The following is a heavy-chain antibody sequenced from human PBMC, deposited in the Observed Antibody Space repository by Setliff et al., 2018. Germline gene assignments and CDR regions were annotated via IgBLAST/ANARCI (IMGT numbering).Heavy chain of an antibody. CDR2: IFYSGST. J-gene: IGHJ4*02. Sequence: TSETLSLTCTVSGGSISSHYWNWIRQPPGKGLEWIGYIFYSGSTNYNPSLKSRVTISVDTSKNQFSLKLRSVTAADTAVYYCAREWADKWELLGPFDYWGQGTLVTVSS. D-gene: IGHD1-26*01. CDR3: AREWADKWELLGPFDY. CDR1: GGSISSHY. V-gene: IGHV4-59*11.